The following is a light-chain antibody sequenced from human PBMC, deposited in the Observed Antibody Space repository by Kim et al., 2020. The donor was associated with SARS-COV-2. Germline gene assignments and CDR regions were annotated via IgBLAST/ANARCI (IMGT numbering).Light chain of an antibody. CDR1: QSVSSY. CDR2: DAS. V-gene: IGKV3-11*01. J-gene: IGKJ1*01. Sequence: EIVLTQSPGTLSLSPGERATLSCRASQSVSSYLAWYQQKPGQAPRLLIYDASNRATGIPARFSGSGSGTDFTLTISSLEPADFAVYYCQQRSNWWTFGQGTKVDIK. CDR3: QQRSNWWT.